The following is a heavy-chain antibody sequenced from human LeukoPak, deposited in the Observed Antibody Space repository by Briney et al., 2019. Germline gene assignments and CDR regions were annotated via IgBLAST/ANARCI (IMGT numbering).Heavy chain of an antibody. CDR2: IYHSGST. V-gene: IGHV4-38-2*02. Sequence: PSETLSLTCTVSGYSISSGYYWGWIRQPPGKGLEWIGSIYHSGSTYYNPSLKSRVTISVDTSKNQFSLKLRSVTAADTAVYYYVRDHILTGYYVGGPFDYWGQGTLVTVSS. CDR1: GYSISSGYY. D-gene: IGHD3-9*01. CDR3: VRDHILTGYYVGGPFDY. J-gene: IGHJ4*02.